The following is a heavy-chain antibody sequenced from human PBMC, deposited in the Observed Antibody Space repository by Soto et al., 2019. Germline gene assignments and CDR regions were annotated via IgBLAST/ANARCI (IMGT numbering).Heavy chain of an antibody. J-gene: IGHJ5*02. Sequence: EVQLLESGGGLVQPGGSLRLSCAASGFTFSSYAMSWVRQAPGKGLDWVSAISGSGGSTYYADSVKGRFTISSDNSKNTLYLQMNSLRAEDTAVYYCAKPQTASVSGTSRGWFDPWGQGTLVTVSS. CDR2: ISGSGGST. V-gene: IGHV3-23*01. CDR1: GFTFSSYA. CDR3: AKPQTASVSGTSRGWFDP. D-gene: IGHD3-10*01.